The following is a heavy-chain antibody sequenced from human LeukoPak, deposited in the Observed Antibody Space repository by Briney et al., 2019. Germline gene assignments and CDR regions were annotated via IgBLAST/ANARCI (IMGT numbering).Heavy chain of an antibody. D-gene: IGHD3-16*02. CDR3: ARDSTDGGSYRLQ. CDR1: GFTVRTNY. CDR2: IHASGNT. Sequence: PGGSLRLSCAASGFTVRTNYMSWIRQAPGRGLEWVSIIHASGNTFCAESVKGRFTISRDSSENMLYLQMNSLRPDDTAIYYCARDSTDGGSYRLQWGQGTLVTVSS. V-gene: IGHV3-53*05. J-gene: IGHJ4*02.